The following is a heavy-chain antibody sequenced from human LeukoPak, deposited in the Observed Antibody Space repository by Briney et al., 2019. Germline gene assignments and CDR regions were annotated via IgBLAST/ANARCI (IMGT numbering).Heavy chain of an antibody. Sequence: PRGSLRVSCVAPRFTFNSYSIHWVCHAPGKGLESVSVISDDGRTTYYADSVWGRFTISRETSKSTLYLQMNSLRVEDTAVYYCTIEGIGSGSSFSGWFVPWGQGALVTVSS. D-gene: IGHD3-10*01. CDR2: ISDDGRTT. CDR3: TIEGIGSGSSFSGWFVP. V-gene: IGHV3-30*03. CDR1: RFTFNSYS. J-gene: IGHJ5*02.